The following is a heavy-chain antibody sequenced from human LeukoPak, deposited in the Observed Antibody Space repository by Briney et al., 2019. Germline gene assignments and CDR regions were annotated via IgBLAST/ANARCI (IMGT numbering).Heavy chain of an antibody. CDR2: ISAYNGNT. J-gene: IGHJ2*01. D-gene: IGHD3-22*01. CDR3: ARGPALSSGWNFDL. V-gene: IGHV1-18*01. CDR1: GYTSTSYG. Sequence: ASVKVSCKASGYTSTSYGISWVRQAPGQGLEWMGWISAYNGNTNYAQKFQGRVTMTTDTPTSTAYMELRSLRSDDTAVYYCARGPALSSGWNFDLWGRGTLVTVSS.